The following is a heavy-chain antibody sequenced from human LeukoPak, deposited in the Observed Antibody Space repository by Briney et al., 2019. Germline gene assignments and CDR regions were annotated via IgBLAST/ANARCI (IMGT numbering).Heavy chain of an antibody. V-gene: IGHV1-69*05. CDR2: IIPIFGTA. J-gene: IGHJ5*02. D-gene: IGHD6-6*01. CDR3: ARCWSIAARYWFDP. CDR1: GGTFSSSA. Sequence: GSSVKVSCKASGGTFSSSAISWVRQAPGQGLEWMGGIIPIFGTANYAQKFLGRVTITTDESTSTAYMELSSLRSEDTAVYYCARCWSIAARYWFDPWGQGTLVTVSS.